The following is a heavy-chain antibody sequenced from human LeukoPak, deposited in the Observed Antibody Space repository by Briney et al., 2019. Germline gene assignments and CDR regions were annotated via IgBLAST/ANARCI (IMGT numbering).Heavy chain of an antibody. V-gene: IGHV3-23*01. CDR1: GFTFSSYA. CDR3: AKFRWGIVPAAQDY. D-gene: IGHD2-2*01. CDR2: ISGSGGST. J-gene: IGHJ4*02. Sequence: PGGSLRLSCAASGFTFSSYAMSWVRQAPGKGLEWVSAISGSGGSTYYADSVKGRFTISRDNSKNTPYLQMNSLRAEDTAVYYCAKFRWGIVPAAQDYWGQGTLVTVSS.